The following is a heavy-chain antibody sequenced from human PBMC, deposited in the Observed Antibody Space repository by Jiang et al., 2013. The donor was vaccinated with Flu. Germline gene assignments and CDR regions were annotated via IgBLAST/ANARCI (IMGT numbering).Heavy chain of an antibody. CDR3: AKVELWFGELLPAGYYYYGLDV. D-gene: IGHD3-10*01. CDR1: GFTFSSYA. CDR2: ISISGGST. Sequence: VQLLESGGGLVQPGGSLRLSCAASGFTFSSYAMNWVRQAPGKGLEWVSGISISGGSTYYADSVKGRFTISRDNSKNTLYLQMNSLRAEDTAVYYCAKVELWFGELLPAGYYYYGLDVWGQGTTVTVSS. J-gene: IGHJ6*02. V-gene: IGHV3-23*01.